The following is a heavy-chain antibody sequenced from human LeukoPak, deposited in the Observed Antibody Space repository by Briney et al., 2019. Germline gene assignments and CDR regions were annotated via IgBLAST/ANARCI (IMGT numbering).Heavy chain of an antibody. CDR2: IIPIFGTA. J-gene: IGHJ4*02. D-gene: IGHD1-26*01. Sequence: SVKVSCKASGYTFTSYGISWVRQAPGQGLEWMGGIIPIFGTANYAQKFQGRVTITADESTSTAYMELSSLRSEDTAVYYCARDAPPGATYFDYWGQGTLVTVSS. CDR1: GYTFTSYG. V-gene: IGHV1-69*13. CDR3: ARDAPPGATYFDY.